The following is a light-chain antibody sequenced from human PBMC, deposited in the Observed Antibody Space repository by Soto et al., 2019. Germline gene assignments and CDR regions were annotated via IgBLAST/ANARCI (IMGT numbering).Light chain of an antibody. CDR2: GNS. Sequence: QSVLTQPRSVSGAPGQRVTISCTGSSSNIGAGYDVHWYQQLPGTAPKLLIYGNSNRPSGVPDRFSGSKSGTSASLAITGLQAEDEADYYCQSYDGSLSGYVFGTGTKLTVL. CDR3: QSYDGSLSGYV. V-gene: IGLV1-40*01. J-gene: IGLJ1*01. CDR1: SSNIGAGYD.